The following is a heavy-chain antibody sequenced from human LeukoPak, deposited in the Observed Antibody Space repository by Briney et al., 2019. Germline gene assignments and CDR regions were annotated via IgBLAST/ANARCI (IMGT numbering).Heavy chain of an antibody. D-gene: IGHD1-7*01. CDR2: VYPGDSDT. CDR1: GYNFPIYW. J-gene: IGHJ3*01. Sequence: GESLKISCKGSGYNFPIYWIAWVRQMPGKGLERMGIVYPGDSDTRYSPSFQGQVTISADKSMNTAYLQWNSLKASDTAMYYRARRGFELLDAFDVWGQGTMVTVSS. CDR3: ARRGFELLDAFDV. V-gene: IGHV5-51*01.